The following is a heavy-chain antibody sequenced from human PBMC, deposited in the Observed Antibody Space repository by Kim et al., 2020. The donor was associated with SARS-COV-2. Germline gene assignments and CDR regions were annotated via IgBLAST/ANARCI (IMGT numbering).Heavy chain of an antibody. Sequence: SETLSLTCTVSGGSISSGGYYWSWIRQHPGKGLEWIGYIYYSGSTYYNPSLKSRVTISVDTSKNQFSLKLSSVTAADTAVYYCAREGMGTSYGMDVWGQGTTVTVSS. CDR1: GGSISSGGYY. D-gene: IGHD2-2*01. V-gene: IGHV4-31*03. CDR3: AREGMGTSYGMDV. J-gene: IGHJ6*02. CDR2: IYYSGST.